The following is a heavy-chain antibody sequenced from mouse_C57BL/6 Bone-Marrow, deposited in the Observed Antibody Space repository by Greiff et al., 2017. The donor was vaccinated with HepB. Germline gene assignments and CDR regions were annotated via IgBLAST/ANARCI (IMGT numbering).Heavy chain of an antibody. CDR2: GQGLEWIG. CDR1: YTFSRRVH. Sequence: VQLQQSGPELARPWASVKISCQAFYTFSRRVHFAIRDTNYWMQWVKQRPGQGLEWIGAIYPGNGDTSYNQKFKGKATLTADKSSSTAYMQLSSLTSGDSAVYYCAVITTVVATPYWYFDVWGTGTTVTVSS. D-gene: IGHD1-1*01. J-gene: IGHJ1*03. V-gene: IGHV1-87*01. CDR3: SGDSAVYYCAVITTVVATPYWYFDV.